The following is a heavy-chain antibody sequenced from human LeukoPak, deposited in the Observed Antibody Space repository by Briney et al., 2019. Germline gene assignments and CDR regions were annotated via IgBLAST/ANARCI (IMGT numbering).Heavy chain of an antibody. Sequence: GGSLRLSCAASGFTFSSYAMNWVRQAPGQGLEWVSYITRSSSNIYYADSVKGRFTISRDNAKNSLYLQMSSLRAEDKALYYCLIYGLNYVEVERTVLHCVRGTLLAVSS. J-gene: IGHJ4*02. CDR3: LIYGLNYVEVERTVLH. D-gene: IGHD1-7*01. CDR2: ITRSSSNI. CDR1: GFTFSSYA. V-gene: IGHV3-48*01.